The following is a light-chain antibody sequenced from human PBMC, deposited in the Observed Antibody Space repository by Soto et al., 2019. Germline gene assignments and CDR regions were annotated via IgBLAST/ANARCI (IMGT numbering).Light chain of an antibody. V-gene: IGKV3-11*01. CDR1: QSVSSY. J-gene: IGKJ1*01. Sequence: EIVLTQSPATLSLSPGERATLSCRASQSVSSYFAWYQQKPGQAPRLLIDDASNMATGIPARFSGSGSGSDFTRTFSCLEPEHYAVYYCQPRRNWPGRTFGKWTKGALK. CDR3: QPRRNWPGRT. CDR2: DAS.